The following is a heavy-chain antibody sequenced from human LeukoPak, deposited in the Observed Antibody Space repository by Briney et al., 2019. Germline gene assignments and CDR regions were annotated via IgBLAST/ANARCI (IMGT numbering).Heavy chain of an antibody. D-gene: IGHD5-24*01. CDR1: GYTFTSYG. J-gene: IGHJ4*02. V-gene: IGHV1-18*01. Sequence: AAVKVSCKASGYTFTSYGISWVRQAPGQGLEWMGWISPYNGNTNYAQKLQGRVTMTTDTSTTTAYMELRSLRSDDTAVYYCAREMATIVNQFDYWGQGPLVPVSS. CDR2: ISPYNGNT. CDR3: AREMATIVNQFDY.